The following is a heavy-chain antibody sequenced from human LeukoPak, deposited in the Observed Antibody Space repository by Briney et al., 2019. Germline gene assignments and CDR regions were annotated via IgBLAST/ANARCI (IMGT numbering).Heavy chain of an antibody. CDR3: ASGKDSSGYYPPYFDY. J-gene: IGHJ4*02. V-gene: IGHV4-59*08. D-gene: IGHD3-22*01. CDR2: IYYSGST. CDR1: GGSISSYY. Sequence: SETLSLTCTVSGGSISSYYWSWIRQPPGKGLEWIGYIYYSGSTNYNPSLKSRVTISVDTSKNQFSLKLSSVTAADTAVYYCASGKDSSGYYPPYFDYWGQGTLVTVSS.